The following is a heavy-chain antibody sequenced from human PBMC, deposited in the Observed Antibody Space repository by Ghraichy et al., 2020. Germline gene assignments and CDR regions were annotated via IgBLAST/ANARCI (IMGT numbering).Heavy chain of an antibody. CDR1: GYTFTSYY. CDR3: ATTVTTFDSYFDL. V-gene: IGHV1-46*01. J-gene: IGHJ2*01. Sequence: ASVKVSCKASGYTFTSYYMHWVRQAPGQGLEWMGIINPSGGSTSYAQKFQGRVTMTRDTSTSTVYMELSSLRSEDTAVYYCATTVTTFDSYFDLWGRGTLVTVSS. D-gene: IGHD4-17*01. CDR2: INPSGGST.